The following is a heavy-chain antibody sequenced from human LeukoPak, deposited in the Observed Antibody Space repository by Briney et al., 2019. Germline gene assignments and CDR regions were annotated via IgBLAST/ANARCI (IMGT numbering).Heavy chain of an antibody. CDR1: GFTFSSYA. Sequence: GRSLRLFCAAAGFTFSSYAMHWVRQAPGKGLEWVAVISYVGSNKYYADSVKGRFTISRDNSKNTLFLQMNSLRAEDTAVFCCAKRSGYTTGWFFDFWGQGTLVTVSS. D-gene: IGHD6-19*01. CDR3: AKRSGYTTGWFFDF. CDR2: ISYVGSNK. V-gene: IGHV3-30*04. J-gene: IGHJ4*02.